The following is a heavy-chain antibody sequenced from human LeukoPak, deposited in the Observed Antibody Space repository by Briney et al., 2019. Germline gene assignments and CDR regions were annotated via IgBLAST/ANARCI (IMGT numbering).Heavy chain of an antibody. CDR1: SGSISSGGSS. Sequence: ETSETLSLTCAVSSGSISSGGSSWSWIRQPPGKGLEWIGYIYHSGSTYYSPSLKSRVTISVDRSKNQFSLKLSSVTAADTAVYYCARLSVGHMDVWGKGTTVTVSS. V-gene: IGHV4-30-2*01. D-gene: IGHD4-23*01. CDR3: ARLSVGHMDV. CDR2: IYHSGST. J-gene: IGHJ6*03.